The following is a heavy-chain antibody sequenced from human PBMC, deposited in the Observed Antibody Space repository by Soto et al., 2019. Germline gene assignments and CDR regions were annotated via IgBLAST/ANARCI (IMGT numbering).Heavy chain of an antibody. J-gene: IGHJ4*01. Sequence: LRLSCTASGFTFDDYAMHWVRQGPGRGLEWVSGITWNSGKIAYADSVKGRFTIARDDDNNSLYLQMNSLRPEDTALYYCVKDSYADFHRVLSTAEYFFDYWGHGTLVTVSS. CDR3: VKDSYADFHRVLSTAEYFFDY. CDR2: ITWNSGKI. V-gene: IGHV3-9*01. CDR1: GFTFDDYA. D-gene: IGHD2-15*01.